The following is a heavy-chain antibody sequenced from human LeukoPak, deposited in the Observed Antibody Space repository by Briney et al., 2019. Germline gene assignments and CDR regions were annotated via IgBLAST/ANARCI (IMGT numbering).Heavy chain of an antibody. CDR1: GFTVSDYY. V-gene: IGHV3-11*05. CDR3: ARGHPVAVAGPPPFDY. D-gene: IGHD6-19*01. CDR2: ISSRGSST. Sequence: GGSLRLSCAASGFTVSDYYMSWIRHAPGKGMEWGSYISSRGSSTKYADSVTGRFTISRDNAQNSLYLQMNSLRAQDTAVYYCARGHPVAVAGPPPFDYWGPGTLVTVSS. J-gene: IGHJ4*02.